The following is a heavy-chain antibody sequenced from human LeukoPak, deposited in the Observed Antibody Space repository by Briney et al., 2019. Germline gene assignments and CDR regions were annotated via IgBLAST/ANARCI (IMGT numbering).Heavy chain of an antibody. V-gene: IGHV1-46*01. CDR1: GYTFTSNY. D-gene: IGHD2-15*01. Sequence: ASVKVSCKAFGYTFTSNYMHWVRQAPGQGPEWMGVISPSGGSTTYAQKFQGRVTLTRDMSTNTDYLELSSLRSEDTAVYYCARGIVGYCSGGSCYSGRGFDYYYYYMDVWGKGTTVTISS. J-gene: IGHJ6*03. CDR3: ARGIVGYCSGGSCYSGRGFDYYYYYMDV. CDR2: ISPSGGST.